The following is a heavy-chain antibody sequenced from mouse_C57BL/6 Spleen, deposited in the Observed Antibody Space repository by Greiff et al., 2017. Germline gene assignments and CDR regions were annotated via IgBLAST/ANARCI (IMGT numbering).Heavy chain of an antibody. CDR3: ARSLRYDYEDGGVRDY. J-gene: IGHJ4*01. CDR2: INPSSGYT. D-gene: IGHD2-4*01. V-gene: IGHV1-4*01. Sequence: QVQLQQSGAELARPGASVKMSCKASGYTFTSYTMHWVKQRPGQGLEWIGYINPSSGYTKYNQKFKDKATLTADKTSSTACMQLISQTSEDSAVYYCARSLRYDYEDGGVRDYWGQGTSVTVSS. CDR1: GYTFTSYT.